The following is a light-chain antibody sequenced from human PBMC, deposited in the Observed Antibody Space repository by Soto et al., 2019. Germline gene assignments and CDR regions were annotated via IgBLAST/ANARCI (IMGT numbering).Light chain of an antibody. Sequence: QSALTQPPSVSAAPGQKVTISCSGSSSNIGNNYVSWYQQLPGTAPKLLIYDNNKRPSGIPDRFSGSKSGTSATLGITGLQTGDEAEYYCGTWDSSLSAHVVFGGGTKLTVL. CDR1: SSNIGNNY. CDR2: DNN. J-gene: IGLJ2*01. V-gene: IGLV1-51*01. CDR3: GTWDSSLSAHVV.